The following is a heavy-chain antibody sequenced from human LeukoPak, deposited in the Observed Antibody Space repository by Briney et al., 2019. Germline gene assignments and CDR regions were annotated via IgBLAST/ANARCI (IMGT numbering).Heavy chain of an antibody. D-gene: IGHD1-1*01. Sequence: GGSLRLSCAASGFSFSSYSMNWVRQAPGRGLEWVSYITSSSSSTQYADSVKGRFTISRDNAKNSLYLQMNSLTDEDTAVYYCARDVNWAFDRWGQGTLVTVSS. V-gene: IGHV3-48*02. J-gene: IGHJ4*02. CDR1: GFSFSSYS. CDR3: ARDVNWAFDR. CDR2: ITSSSSST.